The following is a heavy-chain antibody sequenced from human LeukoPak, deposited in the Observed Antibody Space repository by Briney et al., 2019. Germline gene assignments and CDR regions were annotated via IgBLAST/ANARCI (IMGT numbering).Heavy chain of an antibody. V-gene: IGHV3-33*01. D-gene: IGHD1-26*01. CDR1: GFIFSNYG. CDR3: ARDWETTSFDY. J-gene: IGHJ4*02. Sequence: GGSLRLSCAASGFIFSNYGIHWFRQAPGKGLGWVAVIWYDGGYKYNADSVEGRFTISRDNSKNTVYLQMNSLRVEDTAVYYCARDWETTSFDYWGQGTLVTVSS. CDR2: IWYDGGYK.